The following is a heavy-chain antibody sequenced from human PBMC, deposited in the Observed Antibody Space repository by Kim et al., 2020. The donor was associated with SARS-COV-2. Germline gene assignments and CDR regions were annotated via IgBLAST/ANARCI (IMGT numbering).Heavy chain of an antibody. J-gene: IGHJ4*02. CDR3: ARVGLMVRGVMVWAFDY. D-gene: IGHD3-10*01. CDR1: GGSISSGGYY. Sequence: SETLSLTCTVSGGSISSGGYYWSWIRRHPGKGLEWIGYIYYSGSTYYNPSLKSRVTISVDTSKNQFSLKLSSVTAADTAVYYCARVGLMVRGVMVWAFDYWGQGTLVTVSS. V-gene: IGHV4-31*03. CDR2: IYYSGST.